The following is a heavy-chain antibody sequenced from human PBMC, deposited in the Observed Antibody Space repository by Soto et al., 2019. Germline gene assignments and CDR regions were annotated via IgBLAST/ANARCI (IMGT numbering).Heavy chain of an antibody. D-gene: IGHD1-26*01. CDR2: INSDGSDT. J-gene: IGHJ4*02. V-gene: IGHV3-74*01. CDR1: GFTFSSYW. CDR3: VRDDIGRGIDY. Sequence: PGGSLRLSCAASGFTFSSYWMHWVRQAPGKGLVWVSHINSDGSDTTYADSVKGRFTISRDNAKNTLSLQMNSLRGEDTAVYYCVRDDIGRGIDYWGLGTMVTVSS.